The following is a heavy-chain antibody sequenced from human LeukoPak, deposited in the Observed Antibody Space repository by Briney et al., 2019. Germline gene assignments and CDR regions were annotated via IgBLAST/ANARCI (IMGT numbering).Heavy chain of an antibody. D-gene: IGHD1-26*01. CDR3: TRDGSYYAL. CDR2: IKQDGSEK. CDR1: GFTFSNDW. V-gene: IGHV3-7*04. J-gene: IGHJ4*02. Sequence: GGSLRLSCAASGFTFSNDWMSWVRQAPGKGLEWVANIKQDGSEKYYVASVKGRFTISRDNAKNSLYLQMNSLRAEDTAVYYCTRDGSYYALWGQGTLVTVSS.